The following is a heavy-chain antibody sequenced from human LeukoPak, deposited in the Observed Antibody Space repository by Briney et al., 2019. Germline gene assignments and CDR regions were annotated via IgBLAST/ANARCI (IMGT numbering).Heavy chain of an antibody. CDR2: IYYSGST. CDR3: ARLYDAYYYGMDV. V-gene: IGHV4-59*05. CDR1: GGSISSYY. J-gene: IGHJ6*02. D-gene: IGHD2-15*01. Sequence: SETLSLTCTVSGGSISSYYWSWIRQPPGKGLEWIGSIYYSGSTYYNPSLKSRVTISVDTSKNQFSLKLSSVTAADTAVYYCARLYDAYYYGMDVWGQGTTVTVSS.